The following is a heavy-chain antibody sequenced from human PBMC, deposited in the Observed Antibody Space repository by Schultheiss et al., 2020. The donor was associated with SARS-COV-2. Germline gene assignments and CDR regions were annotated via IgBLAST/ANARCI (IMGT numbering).Heavy chain of an antibody. D-gene: IGHD6-13*01. J-gene: IGHJ6*02. CDR3: ARVGLIAAAGTIYYYYGMDV. CDR2: IYYSGST. CDR1: GGSISSGEYY. Sequence: SETLSLICTVSGGSISSGEYYWSWIRQPPGKGLEWIGYIYYSGSTYYNPSLKSRVTISVDTSKNQFSLKLSSVTAADTAVYYCARVGLIAAAGTIYYYYGMDVWGQGTTVTVSS. V-gene: IGHV4-30-4*01.